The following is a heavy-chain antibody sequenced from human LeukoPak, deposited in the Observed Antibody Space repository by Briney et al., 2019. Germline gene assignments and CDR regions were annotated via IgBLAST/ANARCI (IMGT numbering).Heavy chain of an antibody. D-gene: IGHD4-17*01. J-gene: IGHJ4*02. Sequence: SETLSLTCTVSGGSISNYYWSWIRQPPGKGLEWIGYIYYTGSTNYNPSLKSRVTISVDTSKNHFSLKLSSVTAADTAVYYCARVRYYFDYWGQGTLVTVSS. CDR3: ARVRYYFDY. CDR2: IYYTGST. V-gene: IGHV4-59*01. CDR1: GGSISNYY.